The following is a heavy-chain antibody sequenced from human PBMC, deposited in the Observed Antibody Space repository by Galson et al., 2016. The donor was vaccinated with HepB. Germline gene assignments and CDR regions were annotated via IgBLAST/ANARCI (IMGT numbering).Heavy chain of an antibody. CDR1: GGSFSGYY. Sequence: ETLSLTCAVYGGSFSGYYWSWIRQPPGKGLEWIGEINHSGSTNYKPSLKSRVTISVDTSKNHFSLKLSSVTAADTAVYYCARFCSSTSCRRYYYYGMDVWGQGTTVTVSS. V-gene: IGHV4-34*01. D-gene: IGHD2-2*01. J-gene: IGHJ6*02. CDR3: ARFCSSTSCRRYYYYGMDV. CDR2: INHSGST.